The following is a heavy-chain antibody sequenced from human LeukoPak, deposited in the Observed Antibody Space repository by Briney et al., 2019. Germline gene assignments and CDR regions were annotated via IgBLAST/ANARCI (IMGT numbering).Heavy chain of an antibody. D-gene: IGHD3-22*01. J-gene: IGHJ4*02. V-gene: IGHV4-61*02. CDR1: GGLISSGSYY. CDR2: MYTSGST. Sequence: PSETLSLTCTVSGGLISSGSYYWSWIRQPAGKGLEWIGRMYTSGSTNYNPSLKSRVTISVDTSKNQFSLKLSSVTAADTAVYYCARDPATILQWLKRGGPPGAYYFDYWGQGTLVTVSS. CDR3: ARDPATILQWLKRGGPPGAYYFDY.